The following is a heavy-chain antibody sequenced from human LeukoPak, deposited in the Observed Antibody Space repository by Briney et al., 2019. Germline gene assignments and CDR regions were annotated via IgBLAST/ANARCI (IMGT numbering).Heavy chain of an antibody. D-gene: IGHD4-17*01. CDR2: INHSGST. Sequence: PSETLSLTCAVYGGSFSGYYRSWIRQPPGKGLEWIGEINHSGSTNYNPSLKSRVTISVDTSKNQFSLKLSSVTAADTAVYYCARQTTFDYWGQGTLVTVSS. CDR3: ARQTTFDY. CDR1: GGSFSGYY. V-gene: IGHV4-34*01. J-gene: IGHJ4*02.